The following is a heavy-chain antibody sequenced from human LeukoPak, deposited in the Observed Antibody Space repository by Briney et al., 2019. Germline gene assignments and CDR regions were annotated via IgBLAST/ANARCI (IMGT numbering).Heavy chain of an antibody. V-gene: IGHV3-9*01. J-gene: IGHJ4*02. CDR1: GFTFDDYA. Sequence: PGRSLRLSCAASGFTFDDYAMHWVRQAPGKGLEWVSGISWNSGSIDYADSVKGRFTISRDNAKNSLYMQMNSLRAEDTALYYCAKDEIYGSGSKGFDYWGQGTLVTVSS. D-gene: IGHD3-10*01. CDR2: ISWNSGSI. CDR3: AKDEIYGSGSKGFDY.